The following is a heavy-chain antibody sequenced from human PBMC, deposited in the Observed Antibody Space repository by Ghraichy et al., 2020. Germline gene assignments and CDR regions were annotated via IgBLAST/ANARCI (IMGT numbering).Heavy chain of an antibody. CDR3: ARGRSSGYYHFDY. J-gene: IGHJ4*02. Sequence: ASVKVSCKASGYTFTGYYMHWVRQAPGQGLEWMGWINPNSGGTNYAQKFQGRVTMTRDTSISTAYMELSRLRSDDTAVYYCARGRSSGYYHFDYWGQGTLVTVSS. D-gene: IGHD3-22*01. V-gene: IGHV1-2*02. CDR2: INPNSGGT. CDR1: GYTFTGYY.